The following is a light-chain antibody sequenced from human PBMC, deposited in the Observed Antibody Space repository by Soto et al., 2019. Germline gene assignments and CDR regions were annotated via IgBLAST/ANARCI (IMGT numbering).Light chain of an antibody. CDR1: QSVSSN. V-gene: IGKV3-15*01. CDR3: QQYENWPPIT. CDR2: GAS. Sequence: EIVMTQSPATLSVSPGERATLSCRASQSVSSNLAWYQQKPGQAPRLLIYGASTRAPGIPTRFSGSGSGTEFTLTISGLQSEDFAVYYCQQYENWPPITFGQGTRLEIK. J-gene: IGKJ5*01.